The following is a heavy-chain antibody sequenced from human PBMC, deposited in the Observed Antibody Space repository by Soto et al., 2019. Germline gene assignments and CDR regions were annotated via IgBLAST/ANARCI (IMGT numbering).Heavy chain of an antibody. V-gene: IGHV3-23*01. CDR3: AKRLNDCGADCHHFDY. D-gene: IGHD2-21*02. CDR1: GFTFSSYA. Sequence: GGSLRLSCAASGFTFSSYAMSWVRQAPGKGLEWVSAISGSGGSTYYADSVKGRFTISRDNSKNTLYLQLNSLRAEDTALYYCAKRLNDCGADCHHFDYWGQETLVTVSS. CDR2: ISGSGGST. J-gene: IGHJ4*02.